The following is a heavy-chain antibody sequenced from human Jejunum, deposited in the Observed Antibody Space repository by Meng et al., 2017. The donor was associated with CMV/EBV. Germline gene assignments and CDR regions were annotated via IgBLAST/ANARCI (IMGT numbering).Heavy chain of an antibody. J-gene: IGHJ4*02. D-gene: IGHD2-21*01. CDR2: INHSGST. CDR1: GGSFSSYY. Sequence: QVQLQKWGAGLFKPSETLSLTCGVYGGSFSSYYWSWIRQPPGKGLEWIAEINHSGSTNYNPSLKSRVTISLDTSNSHFSLKLTSVTAADTAVYFCARGGGDPIRGVLPFDYWGQGTLVTVSS. CDR3: ARGGGDPIRGVLPFDY. V-gene: IGHV4-34*01.